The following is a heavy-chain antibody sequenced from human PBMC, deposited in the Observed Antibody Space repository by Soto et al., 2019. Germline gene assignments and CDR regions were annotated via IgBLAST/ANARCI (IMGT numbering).Heavy chain of an antibody. CDR3: ATDGIPGYSSSWPSIDY. CDR2: FDPEDGET. V-gene: IGHV1-24*01. Sequence: GASVKVSCKVSGYTLTELSMHWVRQAPGKGLEWMGGFDPEDGETIYAQKFQGRVTMTEDTSTDTAYMELSSLRSEDTAVYYCATDGIPGYSSSWPSIDYWGQGTLVTVSS. J-gene: IGHJ4*02. CDR1: GYTLTELS. D-gene: IGHD6-13*01.